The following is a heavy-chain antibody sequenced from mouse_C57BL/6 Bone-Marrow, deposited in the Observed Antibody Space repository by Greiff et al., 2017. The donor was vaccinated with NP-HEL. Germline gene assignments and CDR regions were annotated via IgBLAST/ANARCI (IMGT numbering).Heavy chain of an antibody. D-gene: IGHD1-1*01. J-gene: IGHJ3*01. V-gene: IGHV1-22*01. CDR2: INPNNGGT. CDR3: ARPLLRSWAWFAY. Sequence: EVQLQQTGPELVKPGASVKMSCKASGYTFTDYNMHWVKQSPGKSLEWIGYINPNNGGTSYNQKFKGKATLTVNKSSSTAYMELRSLTSEDSAVYYCARPLLRSWAWFAYWGQGTLVTVSA. CDR1: GYTFTDYN.